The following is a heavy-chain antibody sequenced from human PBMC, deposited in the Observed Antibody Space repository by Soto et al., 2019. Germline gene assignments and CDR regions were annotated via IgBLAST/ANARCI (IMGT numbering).Heavy chain of an antibody. V-gene: IGHV1-18*01. J-gene: IGHJ1*01. D-gene: IGHD1-26*01. Sequence: VASVKVSCKASGYTFTSYGISWVRQAPGQGLEWMGWISAYNGNTNYAQKLQGRVTMTTDTSTSTAYMELRSLRSDDTAVYYCARDLGLVVGAFFEYFQHWGQGTLVTVSS. CDR3: ARDLGLVVGAFFEYFQH. CDR1: GYTFTSYG. CDR2: ISAYNGNT.